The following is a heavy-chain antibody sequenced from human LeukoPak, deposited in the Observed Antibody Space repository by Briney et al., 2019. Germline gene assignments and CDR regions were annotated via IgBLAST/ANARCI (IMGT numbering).Heavy chain of an antibody. Sequence: GASLKISWKGSGYSFTSYWIGWVRQMPGKGLEWMGIIYPDDSDTRYSPSFQCQVTISTDKSINTAYLQWSTLRASDTAIYYCARLSYDSSDFHYMDVWGKGTTVTISS. CDR2: IYPDDSDT. CDR3: ARLSYDSSDFHYMDV. CDR1: GYSFTSYW. J-gene: IGHJ6*03. V-gene: IGHV5-51*01. D-gene: IGHD3-22*01.